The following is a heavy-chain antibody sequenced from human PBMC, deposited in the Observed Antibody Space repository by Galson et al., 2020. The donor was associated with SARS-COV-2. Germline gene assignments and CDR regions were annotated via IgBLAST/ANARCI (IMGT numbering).Heavy chain of an antibody. D-gene: IGHD3-3*01. CDR1: GGSFSDDY. CDR3: ARGRRQGPFWSGWQLYYYYHMDV. Sequence: SETLSLTCAVYGGSFSDDYWNWVRQPPGKGLEWIGEINHGGGTNYNPSLKSRVTISVDTSKRQFSLKLRSVTAADTAVYYCARGRRQGPFWSGWQLYYYYHMDVWGKGTPVTVSS. J-gene: IGHJ6*03. CDR2: INHGGGT. V-gene: IGHV4-34*01.